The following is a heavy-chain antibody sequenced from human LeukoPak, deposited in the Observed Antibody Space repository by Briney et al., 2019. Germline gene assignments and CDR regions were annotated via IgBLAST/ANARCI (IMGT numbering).Heavy chain of an antibody. D-gene: IGHD3-10*01. Sequence: PSETLSLTCTVSGGSISSYYWSWIRQPPGKGLEWIGCIYYSGSTNYNPSLKSRVTISVDTSKNQFSLKLSSVTAADTAVYYCARYYGSGSYHWFDPWGQGTLVTVSS. V-gene: IGHV4-59*01. CDR1: GGSISSYY. CDR2: IYYSGST. J-gene: IGHJ5*02. CDR3: ARYYGSGSYHWFDP.